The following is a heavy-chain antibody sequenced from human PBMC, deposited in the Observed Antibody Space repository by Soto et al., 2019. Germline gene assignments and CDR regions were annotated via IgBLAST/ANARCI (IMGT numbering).Heavy chain of an antibody. V-gene: IGHV4-31*03. CDR3: ARGSTLAAILFDY. CDR2: IYYSGST. D-gene: IGHD2-15*01. Sequence: QVQLQESGPGLVKPSQTLSLTCTVSGDSISSGGYYWSWIRQHPGKGLEWIGYIYYSGSTYYNPSLKSRVIISVDTSKNQFSPKLSSVTAADTAVYYCARGSTLAAILFDYWGQGTLVTVSS. J-gene: IGHJ4*02. CDR1: GDSISSGGYY.